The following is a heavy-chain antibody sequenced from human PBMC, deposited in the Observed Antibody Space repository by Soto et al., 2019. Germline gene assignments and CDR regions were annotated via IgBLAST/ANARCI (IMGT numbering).Heavy chain of an antibody. J-gene: IGHJ3*01. CDR1: GFTFSKYG. CDR2: KWYDGIDV. CDR3: VRNAFDYSNNSGPDAFDV. D-gene: IGHD3-22*01. Sequence: QVQLVESGGGVVQPGRSLRLSCAASGFTFSKYGMHWVRQAPGEGLEWVAVKWYDGIDVYYADSVKGRFTISRDNSKNTLNLQINSLRAEDTAVYYCVRNAFDYSNNSGPDAFDVWGQGTMVTVSS. V-gene: IGHV3-33*01.